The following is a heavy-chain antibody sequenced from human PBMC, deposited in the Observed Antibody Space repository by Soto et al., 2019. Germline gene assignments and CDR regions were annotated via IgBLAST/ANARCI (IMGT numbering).Heavy chain of an antibody. CDR1: GYTFTSYG. Sequence: QVQLVQSGAEVKKPGASVKVSCKASGYTFTSYGISWVRQAPGQGLEWMGWISAYNGNTNYAQKLQGRVTMTTDTSTSAAYMELGSLRSDDTAVYYCARDAIPADCWSGYYSNGMDVWGQGTTVTVSS. D-gene: IGHD3-3*01. V-gene: IGHV1-18*01. J-gene: IGHJ6*02. CDR2: ISAYNGNT. CDR3: ARDAIPADCWSGYYSNGMDV.